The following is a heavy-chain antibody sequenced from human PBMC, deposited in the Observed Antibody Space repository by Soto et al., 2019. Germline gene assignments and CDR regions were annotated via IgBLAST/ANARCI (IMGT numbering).Heavy chain of an antibody. J-gene: IGHJ4*02. CDR2: IYYSGST. D-gene: IGHD5-12*01. V-gene: IGHV4-59*01. Sequence: ETLSLTCTVSGGSISSYYWSWIRQPPGKGLEWIGYIYYSGSTNYNPSLKSRVTISVDTSKNQFSLKLSSVTAADTAVYYCARSPTILVSFDYWGQGTLVTVSS. CDR3: ARSPTILVSFDY. CDR1: GGSISSYY.